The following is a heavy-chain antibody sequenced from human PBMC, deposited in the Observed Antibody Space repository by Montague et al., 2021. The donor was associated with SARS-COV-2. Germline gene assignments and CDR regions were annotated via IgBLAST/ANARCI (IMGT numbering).Heavy chain of an antibody. CDR1: GDSITAYY. J-gene: IGHJ4*02. V-gene: IGHV4-59*01. Sequence: SETLSLTCSVSGDSITAYYWSWIRQSPGRGLEWIGHIYYTGTTKYDPSLKSRVTISVDTSRRQFSLKLKSVTAADTAVYYCTTGEGVYGWRYYFDYRSQGTRVTVS. D-gene: IGHD6-19*01. CDR2: IYYTGTT. CDR3: TTGEGVYGWRYYFDY.